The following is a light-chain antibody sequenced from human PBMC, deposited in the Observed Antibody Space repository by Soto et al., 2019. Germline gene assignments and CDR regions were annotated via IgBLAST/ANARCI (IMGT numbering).Light chain of an antibody. CDR1: QSITRTY. CDR3: EQYGYSPIT. V-gene: IGKV3-20*01. CDR2: AIS. J-gene: IGKJ5*01. Sequence: EVVLTQSPGTLSLSPGERATLSCRASQSITRTYLAWYQHKPGQAPRLLIYAISTRATGIPDRFSASGSGTDFTITISVLVTEDFAVYYCEQYGYSPITFGQGTRLEIK.